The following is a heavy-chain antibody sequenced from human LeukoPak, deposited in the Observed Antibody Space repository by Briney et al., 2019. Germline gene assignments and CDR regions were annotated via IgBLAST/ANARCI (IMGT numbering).Heavy chain of an antibody. V-gene: IGHV1-58*01. D-gene: IGHD6-19*01. CDR1: GFTFTSSA. Sequence: ASLKVSCKASGFTFTSSAVQWVRQARGQRLEWIGWIVVGSGNTNYAQKFQERVTITRDMSTSTAYMELSSLRSEDTAVYYCAAGSKEQWLTFDYWGQGTLVTVSS. J-gene: IGHJ4*02. CDR2: IVVGSGNT. CDR3: AAGSKEQWLTFDY.